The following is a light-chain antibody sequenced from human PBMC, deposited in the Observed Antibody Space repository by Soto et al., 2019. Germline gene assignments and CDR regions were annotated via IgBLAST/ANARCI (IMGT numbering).Light chain of an antibody. Sequence: QLVLTQSPSASASLGASVKLTCSLSSGHSNYAIAWHQQQPEKGPRYLMTLNSDASHIKGDGIPDRFSGSSSGAERYLTISSLQSENEADYYCQTWGTGIQVFGGGTKLTVL. CDR2: LNSDASH. CDR1: SGHSNYA. J-gene: IGLJ2*01. CDR3: QTWGTGIQV. V-gene: IGLV4-69*01.